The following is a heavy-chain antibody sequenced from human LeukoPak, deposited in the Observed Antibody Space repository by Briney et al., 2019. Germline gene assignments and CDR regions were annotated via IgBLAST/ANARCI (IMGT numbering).Heavy chain of an antibody. Sequence: ASVKVSCKASGYSFTDDYLHWVRQAPGQGLEWMGWINPHSGGTTFAQKFQGRVTMTRDTSISTAYMEVTRLTSDDTAVYYCAREDQLAAPLQAQRPLDYWGQGTLATVSS. CDR1: GYSFTDDY. CDR3: AREDQLAAPLQAQRPLDY. J-gene: IGHJ4*02. D-gene: IGHD2-2*01. CDR2: INPHSGGT. V-gene: IGHV1-2*02.